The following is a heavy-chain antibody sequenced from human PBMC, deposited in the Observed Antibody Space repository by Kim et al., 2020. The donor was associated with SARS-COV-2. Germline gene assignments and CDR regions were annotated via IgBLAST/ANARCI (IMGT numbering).Heavy chain of an antibody. D-gene: IGHD6-13*01. V-gene: IGHV3-7*01. CDR1: GFTFSSSW. J-gene: IGHJ6*01. CDR3: ARDPSAAGTYYYYGMDV. CDR2: IKQDGSEK. Sequence: GGSLRHSCAASGFTFSSSWMNWVRQAPGKGLEWVANIKQDGSEKNYVDSVKGRFTISRDNAKNSLYLQMNSLRADDTAVYYCARDPSAAGTYYYYGMDV.